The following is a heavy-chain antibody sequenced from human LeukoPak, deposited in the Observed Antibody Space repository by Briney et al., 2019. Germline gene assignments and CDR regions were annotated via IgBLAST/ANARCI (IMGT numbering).Heavy chain of an antibody. CDR2: INTDGSST. D-gene: IGHD6-6*01. J-gene: IGHJ4*02. V-gene: IGHV3-74*01. CDR1: GFTFSSYW. Sequence: GGSLRLSCAASGFTFSSYWMHWVRQAPGKGLVWVSRINTDGSSTSYADSVKGRFTISRDNDKNTLYPQMNSLRAEDTAVYYCARVRSIAALGPFDYWGQGTLVTVSS. CDR3: ARVRSIAALGPFDY.